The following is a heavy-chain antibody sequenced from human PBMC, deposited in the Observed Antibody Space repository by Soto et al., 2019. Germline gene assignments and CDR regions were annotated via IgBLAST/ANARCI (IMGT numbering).Heavy chain of an antibody. CDR1: GYTFTSYY. CDR2: INPSGGST. D-gene: IGHD3-3*01. Sequence: QVQLVQSGAEVKKPGASVKVSYKASGYTFTSYYMHWVRQAPGQGLEWMGIINPSGGSTSYAQKFQGRVTMTRDTSTSTVYMELSSLRSEDTAVYYCARAQSTRITIFGVVIDGMDVWGQGTTVTVSS. CDR3: ARAQSTRITIFGVVIDGMDV. J-gene: IGHJ6*02. V-gene: IGHV1-46*01.